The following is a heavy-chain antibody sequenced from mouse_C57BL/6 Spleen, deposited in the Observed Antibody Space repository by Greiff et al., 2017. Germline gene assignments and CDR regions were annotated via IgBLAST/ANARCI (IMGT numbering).Heavy chain of an antibody. CDR3: ARSIYYGNYDYAMDY. CDR2: IHPNSGST. J-gene: IGHJ4*01. D-gene: IGHD2-1*01. CDR1: GYTFTSYW. Sequence: QVHVKQPGAELVKPGASVKLSCKASGYTFTSYWMHWVKQRPGHGLEWIGMIHPNSGSTNYNEKFKSKATLTVDNSSSTAYMQLSSLTSEDSAVYYCARSIYYGNYDYAMDYWGQGTSVTVSS. V-gene: IGHV1-64*01.